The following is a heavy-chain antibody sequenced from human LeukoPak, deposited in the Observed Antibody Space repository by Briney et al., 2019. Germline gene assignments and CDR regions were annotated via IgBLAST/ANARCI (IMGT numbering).Heavy chain of an antibody. CDR3: ARRITGTTSDSYDY. D-gene: IGHD1-20*01. CDR1: GASFTGYY. V-gene: IGHV4-34*01. Sequence: PSETLSLTCDVYGASFTGYYWSWIRQSPGKGLEWIGEMNQRGSMNYNPSLKSRVTISVDRSKNQFSLKLSSVTAADTAIYYCARRITGTTSDSYDYWGQGTLVTVSS. J-gene: IGHJ4*02. CDR2: MNQRGSM.